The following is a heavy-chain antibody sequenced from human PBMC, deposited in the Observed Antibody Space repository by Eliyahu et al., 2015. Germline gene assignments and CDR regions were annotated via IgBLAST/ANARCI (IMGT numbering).Heavy chain of an antibody. D-gene: IGHD2-15*01. Sequence: TFRSYGMHWVRQAPGKGLDWVAVISYDGSNKYYADSVKGRFTISRDNSKNTLYLQVNSLRAEDTAVYYCAKAVDCSGDSCNGFDSWGQGTLVTVSS. J-gene: IGHJ4*02. CDR3: AKAVDCSGDSCNGFDS. V-gene: IGHV3-30*18. CDR1: TFRSYG. CDR2: ISYDGSNK.